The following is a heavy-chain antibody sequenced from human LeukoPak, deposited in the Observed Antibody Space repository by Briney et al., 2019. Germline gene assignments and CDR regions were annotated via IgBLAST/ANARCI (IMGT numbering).Heavy chain of an antibody. Sequence: PGGSLRLSCAASGLTFSTYAMNWVRQAPGKGLEWVSAISGSGGSTYYADSVKGRFTISRDNSKSTLSLQMNSLGAEDTAVYYCAKDGRGGNPFDYWGQGTLVTVSS. CDR1: GLTFSTYA. CDR2: ISGSGGST. V-gene: IGHV3-23*01. J-gene: IGHJ4*02. CDR3: AKDGRGGNPFDY. D-gene: IGHD4-23*01.